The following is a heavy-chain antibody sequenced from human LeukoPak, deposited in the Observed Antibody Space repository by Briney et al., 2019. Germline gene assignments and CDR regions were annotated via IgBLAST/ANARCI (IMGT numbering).Heavy chain of an antibody. CDR3: ARDWYSYGQTYGMDV. D-gene: IGHD5-18*01. Sequence: PGGSLRLSCAASGFTFSPYWMHWVRQAPGKGLVWVSHINTDGSVTRYADSVKGRFTISRDNPKNSLSLQMNSLRAEDTAVYYCARDWYSYGQTYGMDVWGQGTTVTVSS. CDR2: INTDGSVT. J-gene: IGHJ6*02. V-gene: IGHV3-74*01. CDR1: GFTFSPYW.